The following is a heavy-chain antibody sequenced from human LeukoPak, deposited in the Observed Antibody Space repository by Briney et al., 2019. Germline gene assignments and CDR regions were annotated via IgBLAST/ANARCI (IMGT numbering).Heavy chain of an antibody. CDR2: IYYSGST. CDR3: AREQWQVRGRFDP. V-gene: IGHV4-59*01. D-gene: IGHD6-19*01. Sequence: SETLSLTCTVSGGSISSYYWSWIRQPPGKGLEWIGYIYYSGSTNYNPSLKSRVTISVDTSKNQFSLKLSSVTAADTAVYYCAREQWQVRGRFDPWGQGTLVTVSS. CDR1: GGSISSYY. J-gene: IGHJ5*02.